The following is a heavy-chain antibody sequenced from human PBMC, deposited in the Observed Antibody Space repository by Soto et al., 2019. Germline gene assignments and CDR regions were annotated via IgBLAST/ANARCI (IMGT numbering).Heavy chain of an antibody. CDR3: AKVAYDIFTGYYNSNDF. Sequence: PGGSLRLSCAASGFTFNRNAMSWVRQAPGKGLEWVSTISGSGGNTYYADSVKGRFTISRDNSKNTLFLQMNSLRAEDTAIYYCAKVAYDIFTGYYNSNDFWGHGTLVTVSS. J-gene: IGHJ4*01. CDR2: ISGSGGNT. D-gene: IGHD3-9*01. CDR1: GFTFNRNA. V-gene: IGHV3-23*01.